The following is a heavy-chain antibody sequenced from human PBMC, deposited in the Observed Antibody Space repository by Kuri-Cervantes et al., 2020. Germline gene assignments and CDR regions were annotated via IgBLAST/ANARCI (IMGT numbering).Heavy chain of an antibody. J-gene: IGHJ4*02. CDR2: ISPYNGNT. Sequence: ASVKVSCKASGYTFTNYGVTWVRQAPGQGLEWMGWISPYNGNTNYAQKFQGRVTMTRDTSISTAYMELSRLRSDDTAVYYCARSYCSGGSCYFRELGSGFDYWGQGTLVTVSS. CDR1: GYTFTNYG. D-gene: IGHD2-15*01. CDR3: ARSYCSGGSCYFRELGSGFDY. V-gene: IGHV1-2*02.